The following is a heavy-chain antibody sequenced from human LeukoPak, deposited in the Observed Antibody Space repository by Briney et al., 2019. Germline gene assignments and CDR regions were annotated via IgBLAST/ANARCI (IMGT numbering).Heavy chain of an antibody. CDR2: MSPNSGDT. D-gene: IGHD7-27*01. Sequence: ASVKVSCKASGYTFTSYDSNWVRQATGQRPEWMGWMSPNSGDTGYAQKFQDRVTLTRNTSISTAYMELSSLRSDDTAVYYCARGPPNWGYDYWGPGTLVTVSS. J-gene: IGHJ4*02. CDR1: GYTFTSYD. V-gene: IGHV1-8*01. CDR3: ARGPPNWGYDY.